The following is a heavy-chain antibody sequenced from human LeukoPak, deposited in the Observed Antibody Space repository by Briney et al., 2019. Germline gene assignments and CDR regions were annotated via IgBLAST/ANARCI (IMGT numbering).Heavy chain of an antibody. CDR2: IIPIFGTA. J-gene: IGHJ6*03. CDR1: GGTFSSYA. CDR3: ARDGGYCTNGVCSNSDYYYYYYMDV. Sequence: SVKVSCKASGGTFSSYAISWVRQAPGQGLEWMGGIIPIFGTANYAQKFQGRVTITADESTSTAYMELSSLRSEDTAVYYCARDGGYCTNGVCSNSDYYYYYYMDVWGKGTTVTVSS. V-gene: IGHV1-69*13. D-gene: IGHD2-8*01.